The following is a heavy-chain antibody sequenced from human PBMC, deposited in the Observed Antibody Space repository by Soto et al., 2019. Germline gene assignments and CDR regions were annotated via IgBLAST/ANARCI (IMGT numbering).Heavy chain of an antibody. CDR2: ISGSGGST. Sequence: EVQLLESGGGLVQPGGSLRLSCAASGFTFSSYAMSWVRQAPGKGLEWVSAISGSGGSTYYADSVKGRFTISRENSKNPLYLQRNSLRAEDTAVYYGAKERGGATGGDWGQGTLVTVSS. V-gene: IGHV3-23*01. CDR1: GFTFSSYA. J-gene: IGHJ4*02. D-gene: IGHD3-10*01. CDR3: AKERGGATGGD.